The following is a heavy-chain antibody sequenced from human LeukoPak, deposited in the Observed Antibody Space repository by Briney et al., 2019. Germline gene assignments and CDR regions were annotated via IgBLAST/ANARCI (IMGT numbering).Heavy chain of an antibody. CDR2: ISGSGGNT. CDR3: ARRRYSGSYRLEVFDY. J-gene: IGHJ4*02. D-gene: IGHD1-26*01. CDR1: GFTFDNYA. V-gene: IGHV3-23*01. Sequence: GGSLRLSCAASGFTFDNYAMSWVRQAPGKGLEWISTISGSGGNTYYADSVKGRFTISRDNSKNTLYLQMNSLRAEDTAVYYCARRRYSGSYRLEVFDYWGQATLVTVSS.